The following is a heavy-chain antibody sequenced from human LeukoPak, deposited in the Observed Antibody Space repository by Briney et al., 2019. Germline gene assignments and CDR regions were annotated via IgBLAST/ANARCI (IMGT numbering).Heavy chain of an antibody. CDR3: ARVVYPSKYCSSTSCYGGYGMDV. D-gene: IGHD2-2*01. CDR1: GYTFTSYG. CDR2: ISTYNGNT. V-gene: IGHV1-18*01. Sequence: ASVKVSCKGSGYTFTSYGISWVRQAPGQGLQLMGWISTYNGNTNYAQRLQGRVTMTTATSTSTAYMELRSLRSDDTAVYYCARVVYPSKYCSSTSCYGGYGMDVWGQGTTVTVSS. J-gene: IGHJ6*02.